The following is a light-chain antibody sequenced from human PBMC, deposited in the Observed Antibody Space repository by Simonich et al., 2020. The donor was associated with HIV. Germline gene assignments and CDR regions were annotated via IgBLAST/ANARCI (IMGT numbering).Light chain of an antibody. V-gene: IGLV2-14*01. CDR1: SSDVGGYNY. J-gene: IGLJ2*01. CDR3: CSYAVTSRI. Sequence: QSALTQPASVSGSPGQSITISCTGTSSDVGGYNYVSWYQQHPGKAPKLIIYDVKKRPSGVSNRFSGSKSGNTASLTISGLQAEDEADYYCCSYAVTSRIFGGGTKLTVL. CDR2: DVK.